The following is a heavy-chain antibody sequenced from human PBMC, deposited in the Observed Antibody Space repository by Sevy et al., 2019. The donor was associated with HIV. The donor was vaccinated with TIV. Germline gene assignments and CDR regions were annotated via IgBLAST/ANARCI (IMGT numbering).Heavy chain of an antibody. D-gene: IGHD1-1*01. CDR3: ARGGPNQQQLDYFDH. V-gene: IGHV4-34*01. CDR1: GGSFSGYY. J-gene: IGHJ4*02. CDR2: INHSGST. Sequence: SETLSLTCAVYGGSFSGYYWNWIRQSPGKGLEWIGEINHSGSTHYNPSLKSRVTISVDTSKNQFSLKLSSVTAADTAIYYCARGGPNQQQLDYFDHWGQGTLVTVSS.